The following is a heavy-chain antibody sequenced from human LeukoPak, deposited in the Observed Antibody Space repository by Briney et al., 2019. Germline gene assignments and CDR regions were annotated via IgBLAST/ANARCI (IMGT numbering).Heavy chain of an antibody. CDR2: ISFDGSNK. J-gene: IGHJ6*03. CDR3: ARDNFWSGYYEDYYYYMDV. Sequence: GGSLRLSCAASGFTFSSYAMHWVRQAPGRGLEWVAVISFDGSNKYYADSVKGRFTISRDNAKNSLYLQMNSLRAEDTALYHCARDNFWSGYYEDYYYYMDVWGKGTTVTVSS. V-gene: IGHV3-30-3*01. CDR1: GFTFSSYA. D-gene: IGHD3-3*01.